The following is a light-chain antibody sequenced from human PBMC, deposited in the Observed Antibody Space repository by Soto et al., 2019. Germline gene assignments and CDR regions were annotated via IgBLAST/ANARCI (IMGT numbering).Light chain of an antibody. CDR1: QSVSSN. CDR2: GAS. CDR3: LQYTNWPPWT. J-gene: IGKJ1*01. Sequence: EIVMTQSPPTLSVSPGERATLSCRASQSVSSNLAWYQQKPGQAPRRLIYGASTRATGIPARFSGSGSGTEFTLKISSLESEDVAVYYCLQYTNWPPWTFGQGTKVEIK. V-gene: IGKV3-15*01.